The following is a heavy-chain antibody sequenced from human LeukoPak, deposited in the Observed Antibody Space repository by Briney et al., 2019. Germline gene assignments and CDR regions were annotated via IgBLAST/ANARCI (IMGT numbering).Heavy chain of an antibody. V-gene: IGHV7-4-1*02. CDR1: GYTFTSYV. D-gene: IGHD2-2*01. CDR2: INTNTGNP. Sequence: ASVTVSCKASGYTFTSYVMHWVRQAPGQGLEWMGWINTNTGNPTYAQGFTGRFVFSLDTSVSTAYLQISSLKAEDTAVYYCARDRRYGVLLPSAKDPAFDYWGQGTLVTVSS. CDR3: ARDRRYGVLLPSAKDPAFDY. J-gene: IGHJ4*02.